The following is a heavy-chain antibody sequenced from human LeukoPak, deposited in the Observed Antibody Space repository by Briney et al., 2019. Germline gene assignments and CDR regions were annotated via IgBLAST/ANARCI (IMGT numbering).Heavy chain of an antibody. V-gene: IGHV3-23*01. CDR1: GFTFSSYA. CDR3: AKDIARYYYDSSGSINWFDP. J-gene: IGHJ5*02. Sequence: PGGSLRLSCAASGFTFSSYAMSWVRQAPGKGLEWVSAISGSGGSTYYADSVKGRFTISRDNAKNSLYLQMNSLRAEDTALYYCAKDIARYYYDSSGSINWFDPWGQGTLVTVSS. D-gene: IGHD3-22*01. CDR2: ISGSGGST.